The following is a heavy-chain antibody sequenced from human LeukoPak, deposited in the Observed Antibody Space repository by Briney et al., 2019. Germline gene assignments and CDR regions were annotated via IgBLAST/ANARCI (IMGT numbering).Heavy chain of an antibody. CDR2: IYYSGST. J-gene: IGHJ4*02. Sequence: SETLSLTCTVSGGSISSSSYYWVWIRQPPGKGLEWIGYIYYSGSTNYNPSLKSRVTISVDTSKNQFSLKLSSVTAADTAVYYCARGSRGYTYGWGQGTLVTVSS. V-gene: IGHV4-61*05. CDR3: ARGSRGYTYG. CDR1: GGSISSSSYY. D-gene: IGHD5-18*01.